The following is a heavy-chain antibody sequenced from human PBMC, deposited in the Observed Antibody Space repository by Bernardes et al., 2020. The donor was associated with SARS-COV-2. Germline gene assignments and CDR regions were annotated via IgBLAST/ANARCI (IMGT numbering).Heavy chain of an antibody. D-gene: IGHD4-17*01. J-gene: IGHJ6*02. CDR2: IYPGDSDT. Sequence: GESLKISCKGSGYSFTSYWIGWVRQMPGKGLEWMGIIYPGDSDTRYSPSFQGQVTISADKSISTAYLQWSSLKASDTAMYYCARALREGYYYYGMDVWGQGTTVTVSS. CDR1: GYSFTSYW. CDR3: ARALREGYYYYGMDV. V-gene: IGHV5-51*01.